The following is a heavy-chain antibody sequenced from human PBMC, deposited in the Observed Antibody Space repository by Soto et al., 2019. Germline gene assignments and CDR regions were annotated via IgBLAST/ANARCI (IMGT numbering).Heavy chain of an antibody. D-gene: IGHD3-3*01. Sequence: LSLTCAVSGGSISSSNWWSWVRQPPGKGLEWIGEIYHSGSTNYNPSLKSRVTISVDKSKNQFSLKLSSVTAADTAVYYCAGERTILRAGYGMDVWGQGTTVTVSS. V-gene: IGHV4-4*02. CDR2: IYHSGST. J-gene: IGHJ6*02. CDR1: GGSISSSNW. CDR3: AGERTILRAGYGMDV.